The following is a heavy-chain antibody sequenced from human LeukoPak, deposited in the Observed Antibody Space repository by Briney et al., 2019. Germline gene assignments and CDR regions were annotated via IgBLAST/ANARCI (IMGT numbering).Heavy chain of an antibody. CDR3: AGSFVDSSGYYDDY. CDR1: GGSFSGYY. D-gene: IGHD3-22*01. J-gene: IGHJ4*02. CDR2: INHSGST. V-gene: IGHV4-34*01. Sequence: SETLSLTCAVYGGSFSGYYWSWIRQPPGKGLEWIGEINHSGSTNYNPSLKSRVTISVDTSKNQFSLKLSSVTAADTAVYYCAGSFVDSSGYYDDYWGQGTLVTVSS.